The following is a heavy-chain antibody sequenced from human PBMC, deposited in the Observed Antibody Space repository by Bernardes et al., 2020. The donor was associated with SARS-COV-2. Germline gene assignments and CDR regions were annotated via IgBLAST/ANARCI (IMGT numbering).Heavy chain of an antibody. V-gene: IGHV3-23*01. CDR1: GFTFRNYA. CDR2: IGSDGGGI. J-gene: IGHJ4*02. CDR3: AKYSSISPSRIFDF. D-gene: IGHD2-2*01. Sequence: GGSLRISCAASGFTFRNYAMGWVRQTPGQGLQWVSVIGSDGGGIHYADSVRGRFVISRDNSKNTLDLQMNSLSAEDTAVYFCAKYSSISPSRIFDFWGQGTAVTLSS.